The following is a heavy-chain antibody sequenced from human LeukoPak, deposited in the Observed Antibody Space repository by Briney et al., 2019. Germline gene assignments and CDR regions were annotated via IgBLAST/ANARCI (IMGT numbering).Heavy chain of an antibody. Sequence: ASVKVSCKASGYTFTSYGISWVRQAPGQGLEWMGWISAYNGNTNHAQRLQGRVTMTTDTSTSTAYMELRSLRSDDTAVYYCARASYDRYYYDSSGYYFDFDYWGQGTLVTVSS. CDR1: GYTFTSYG. J-gene: IGHJ4*02. D-gene: IGHD3-22*01. V-gene: IGHV1-18*01. CDR2: ISAYNGNT. CDR3: ARASYDRYYYDSSGYYFDFDY.